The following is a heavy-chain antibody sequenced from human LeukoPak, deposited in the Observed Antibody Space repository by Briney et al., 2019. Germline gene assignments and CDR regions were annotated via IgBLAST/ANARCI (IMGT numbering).Heavy chain of an antibody. V-gene: IGHV4-4*07. CDR3: ARQIASAGTAGFDF. CDR2: IYSTGST. D-gene: IGHD6-13*01. Sequence: SETLSLTCTVSGGSISSYYWSWIRQPAGKGLEWIGRIYSTGSTNYTPSLKSRVTMSVDTSKNQFSLRLRSVTAADTAVYYCARQIASAGTAGFDFWGQGDLVTVSS. CDR1: GGSISSYY. J-gene: IGHJ4*02.